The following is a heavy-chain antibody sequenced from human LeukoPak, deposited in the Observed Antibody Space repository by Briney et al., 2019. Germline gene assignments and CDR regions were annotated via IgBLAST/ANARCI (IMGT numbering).Heavy chain of an antibody. J-gene: IGHJ5*02. CDR1: GGSFSGYY. CDR3: ASKYSSSSPFDP. CDR2: INHSGST. D-gene: IGHD6-13*01. Sequence: SETLSLTCAVYGGSFSGYYWSWVRQPPGKGLEWIGEINHSGSTNYNPSLKSRVTISVDTSKSQFSLKLSSVTAADTAVYYCASKYSSSSPFDPWGQGTLVTVSS. V-gene: IGHV4-34*01.